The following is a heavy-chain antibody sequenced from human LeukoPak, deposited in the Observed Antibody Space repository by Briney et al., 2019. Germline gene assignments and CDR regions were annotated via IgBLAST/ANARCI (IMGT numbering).Heavy chain of an antibody. J-gene: IGHJ4*02. D-gene: IGHD4-17*01. Sequence: ALVKVSCKASGYSFVLYGISWVRQAPGQGPEWMGWISTYNGNTKYAEKFQGRVTMTTDTPTSTAYMELRSLRSDDTAVYYCARDEDYGIFVNVDYWGQGTLVTVSS. CDR3: ARDEDYGIFVNVDY. V-gene: IGHV1-18*01. CDR1: GYSFVLYG. CDR2: ISTYNGNT.